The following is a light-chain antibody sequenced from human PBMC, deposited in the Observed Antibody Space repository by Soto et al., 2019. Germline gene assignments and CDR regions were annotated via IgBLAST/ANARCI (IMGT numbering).Light chain of an antibody. Sequence: DIQMTQSPSSLSASVGDRVTITCQASQNINNYLNWYQQKPRRAPKLLIYDASNLEAGVPPRFRGRGSGTDFTFTISRLPPEDTATYYCQQYENLPTFGRGTRLEIK. V-gene: IGKV1-33*01. CDR1: QNINNY. CDR2: DAS. J-gene: IGKJ5*01. CDR3: QQYENLPT.